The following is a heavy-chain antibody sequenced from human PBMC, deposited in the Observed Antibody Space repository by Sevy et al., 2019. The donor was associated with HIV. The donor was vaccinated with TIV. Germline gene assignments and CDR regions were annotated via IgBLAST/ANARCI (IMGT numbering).Heavy chain of an antibody. CDR3: ARSFPFDY. J-gene: IGHJ4*02. CDR2: LYSSVIT. CDR1: GGSISSYY. V-gene: IGHV4-4*07. Sequence: SETLSLTCTISGGSISSYYWSWIRQPAGKGLEWIGRLYSSVITEYNPSLKSRLTMSLDTSKKQFSLKLSSVTAADTAVYYCARSFPFDYWGQGTLVTVSS.